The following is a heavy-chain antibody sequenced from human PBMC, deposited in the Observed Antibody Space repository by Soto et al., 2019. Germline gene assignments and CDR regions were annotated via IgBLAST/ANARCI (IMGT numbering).Heavy chain of an antibody. Sequence: QVLLVESRGGLVKPGGSLRLSCAASGFIFSDYYMHWIRQAPGKGLEWISYISGNGRIIQYADSAKGRFTISRDNAQNSLYLQMNSLRAEDTALYFCARDFDADSRTDFDYWGQGTLVTVSS. CDR3: ARDFDADSRTDFDY. CDR2: ISGNGRII. D-gene: IGHD4-17*01. V-gene: IGHV3-11*01. CDR1: GFIFSDYY. J-gene: IGHJ4*02.